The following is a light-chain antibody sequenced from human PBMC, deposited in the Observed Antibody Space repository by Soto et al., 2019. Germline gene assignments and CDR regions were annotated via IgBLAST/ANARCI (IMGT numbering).Light chain of an antibody. Sequence: LTQPASVSGSPGQSITISCTGARTDVDGHDYVSWYQQHPGQAPKLIIFDVHNRPSGVSSRFSGSKSGDTASLTISGLRAEDDGDYYCSSYTASTPFYVFGTGTKVTVL. CDR3: SSYTASTPFYV. V-gene: IGLV2-14*03. CDR2: DVH. J-gene: IGLJ1*01. CDR1: RTDVDGHDY.